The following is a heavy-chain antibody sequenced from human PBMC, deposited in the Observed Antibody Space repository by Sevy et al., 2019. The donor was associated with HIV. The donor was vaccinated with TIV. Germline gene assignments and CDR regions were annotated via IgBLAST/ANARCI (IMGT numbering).Heavy chain of an antibody. Sequence: GGSLRLSCTASGFTFGDYAMSWFRQAPGKGLEWVGFIRSKAYGGTTEYAASVKDRFTISRDDSKSIAYLQMNSLKTEDTAVYYCTRKNYGGNSDFDYWGQGTLVTVSS. D-gene: IGHD4-17*01. CDR1: GFTFGDYA. CDR2: IRSKAYGGTT. CDR3: TRKNYGGNSDFDY. J-gene: IGHJ4*02. V-gene: IGHV3-49*03.